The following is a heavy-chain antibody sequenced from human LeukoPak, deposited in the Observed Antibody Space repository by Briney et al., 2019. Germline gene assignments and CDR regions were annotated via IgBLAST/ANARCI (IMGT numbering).Heavy chain of an antibody. CDR2: ISSSSSYI. D-gene: IGHD2-15*01. CDR1: GFTFSSYS. V-gene: IGHV3-21*01. J-gene: IGHJ4*02. CDR3: AREACSGGSCYSGY. Sequence: GGSLRLSCAASGFTFSSYSMNWVRQAPGKGLEWVSSISSSSSYIYYADSVKGRFTTSRDNAKNSLYLQMNSLRAEDTAVYYCAREACSGGSCYSGYWGQGTLVTVSS.